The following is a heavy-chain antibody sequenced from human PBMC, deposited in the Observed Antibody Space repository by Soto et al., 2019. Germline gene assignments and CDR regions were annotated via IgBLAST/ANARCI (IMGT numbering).Heavy chain of an antibody. CDR3: SSSGSYFWWWDFQH. D-gene: IGHD1-26*01. V-gene: IGHV3-53*01. CDR2: IYSGGNT. Sequence: EVQLVESGGGLIQPGGSLRLSCAASGFTVSSHYMSWVRQAPGKGLEWVSVIYSGGNTYYADSVKGRFTISRDNSKNTLYLPMNSLRAEDTAVYYCSSSGSYFWWWDFQHWGQGTLVTVSS. J-gene: IGHJ1*01. CDR1: GFTVSSHY.